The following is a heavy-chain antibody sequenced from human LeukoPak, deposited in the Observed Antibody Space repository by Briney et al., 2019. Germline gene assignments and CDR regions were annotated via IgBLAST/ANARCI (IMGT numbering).Heavy chain of an antibody. Sequence: GGSLRLSCAVSGFSVSNYYMSWVRQAPGKGLEWVSLMRGIGETFYADSVKGRFTISRDDSKKTVYLRMSSLRVEDTAVYFCARDRAATQDWVEFDPWGQGTLVTVYS. CDR1: GFSVSNYY. CDR2: MRGIGET. D-gene: IGHD2-15*01. J-gene: IGHJ5*02. CDR3: ARDRAATQDWVEFDP. V-gene: IGHV3-66*03.